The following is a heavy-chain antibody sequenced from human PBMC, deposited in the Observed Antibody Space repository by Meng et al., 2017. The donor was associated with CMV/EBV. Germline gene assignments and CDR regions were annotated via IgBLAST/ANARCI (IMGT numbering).Heavy chain of an antibody. V-gene: IGHV6-1*01. J-gene: IGHJ4*02. CDR3: ARGGGWFDY. D-gene: IGHD5-12*01. CDR2: TYYRSKWYN. CDR1: GDSVSSNSAA. Sequence: CAISGDSVSSNSAAWTWIRQSPSRGPEWLGRTYYRSKWYNDYAVSVKSRITINPDTSKNQFSLQLNSVTPEDTAVYYCARGGGWFDYWGQGTLVTVSS.